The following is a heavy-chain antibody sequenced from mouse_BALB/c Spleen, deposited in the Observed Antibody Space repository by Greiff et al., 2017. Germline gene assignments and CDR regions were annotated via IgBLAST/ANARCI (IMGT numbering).Heavy chain of an antibody. CDR2: ISSGSSTI. D-gene: IGHD2-14*01. J-gene: IGHJ4*01. V-gene: IGHV5-17*02. Sequence: EVQVVESGGGLVQPGGSRKLSCAASGFTFSSFGMHWVRQAPEKGLEWVAYISSGSSTIYYADTVKGRFTISRDNPKNTLFLQMTSLRSEDTAMYYCASTRYDDAMDYWGQGTSVTVSS. CDR3: ASTRYDDAMDY. CDR1: GFTFSSFG.